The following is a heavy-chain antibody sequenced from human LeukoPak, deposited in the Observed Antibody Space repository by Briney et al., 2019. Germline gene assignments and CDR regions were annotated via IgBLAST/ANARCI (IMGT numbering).Heavy chain of an antibody. J-gene: IGHJ4*02. CDR2: INHSGST. Sequence: PSETLSLTCAVSGGSFSGYYWSWIRQPPGKGLEWIGEINHSGSTNYNPSLKSRVTISVDTSKNQFSLKLSSVTAADTAVYYCASLQDYFDYWGQGTLVTVSS. CDR1: GGSFSGYY. V-gene: IGHV4-34*01. CDR3: ASLQDYFDY.